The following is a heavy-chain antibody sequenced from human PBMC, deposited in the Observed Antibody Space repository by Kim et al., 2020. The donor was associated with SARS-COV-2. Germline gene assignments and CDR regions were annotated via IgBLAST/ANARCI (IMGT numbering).Heavy chain of an antibody. D-gene: IGHD3-9*01. CDR3: SSGPPDYDILTGYYNNDEY. Sequence: GGSLRLSCAASGFTFSGSAMHWVRQASGKGLEWIGRIKSKANSYATAYAAPVKGRFTISRDDSKNTAYLQMNSLKTEDTAVYYCSSGPPDYDILTGYYNNDEYWGQGTLVTVAS. CDR2: IKSKANSYAT. J-gene: IGHJ4*02. V-gene: IGHV3-73*01. CDR1: GFTFSGSA.